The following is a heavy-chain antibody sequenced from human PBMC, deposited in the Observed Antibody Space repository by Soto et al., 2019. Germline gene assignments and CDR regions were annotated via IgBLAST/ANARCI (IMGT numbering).Heavy chain of an antibody. CDR2: ISSSSSTI. V-gene: IGHV3-48*02. D-gene: IGHD2-15*01. CDR1: GFTFSSYS. Sequence: EVRLVESGGGLVQPGGSLRLSCAASGFTFSSYSMNWVRQAPGKGREGVSYISSSSSTIYYADSVKGRFTISRDNAKNSLYLQMNSLRDEDTAVYYCAREMWGGYGGNVIDYWGQGTLVTVSS. CDR3: AREMWGGYGGNVIDY. J-gene: IGHJ4*02.